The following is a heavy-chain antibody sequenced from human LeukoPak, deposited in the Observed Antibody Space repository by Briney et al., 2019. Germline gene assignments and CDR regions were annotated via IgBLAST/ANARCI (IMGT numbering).Heavy chain of an antibody. CDR2: ISYDGSNK. D-gene: IGHD5-12*01. CDR3: AKEVSGYRRRDPYSFDY. V-gene: IGHV3-30*18. J-gene: IGHJ4*02. Sequence: GRSLRLSCAASGFTFSSYGMHWVRQAAGKGLEGVAVISYDGSNKYYADSVKGRFTISRDNSKNTLYLQMNSLRAEDTAVYYCAKEVSGYRRRDPYSFDYWGQGTLVTVSS. CDR1: GFTFSSYG.